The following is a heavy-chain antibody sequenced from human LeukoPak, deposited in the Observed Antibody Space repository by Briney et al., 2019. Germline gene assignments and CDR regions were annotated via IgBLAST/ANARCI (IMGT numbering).Heavy chain of an antibody. CDR1: GYSISSGYY. V-gene: IGHV4-38-2*02. CDR3: ARDRFVGTPASFDI. J-gene: IGHJ3*02. D-gene: IGHD3-10*01. Sequence: PSETLSLTCAVSGYSISSGYYWGWIRQPPGKGLEWIGSIYHSGSTYYNPSLKSRVTISVDTSKNQFSLKLSSMTAADTAVYYCARDRFVGTPASFDIWGQGTMVTVSS. CDR2: IYHSGST.